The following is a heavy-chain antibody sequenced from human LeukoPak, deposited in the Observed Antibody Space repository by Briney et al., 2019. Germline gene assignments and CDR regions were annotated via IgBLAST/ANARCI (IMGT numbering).Heavy chain of an antibody. CDR2: ISYDGSNK. CDR1: GFTFSSYA. J-gene: IGHJ3*02. Sequence: GGSLRLSCAASGFTFSSYAMHWVRQAPGKGLEWVAVISYDGSNKYYADSVKGRFTISRDNSKNTLYLQMNSLRAEDTAVYYCARDSLRYSSSYDAFDIWGQGTMVTVSS. D-gene: IGHD6-13*01. V-gene: IGHV3-30-3*01. CDR3: ARDSLRYSSSYDAFDI.